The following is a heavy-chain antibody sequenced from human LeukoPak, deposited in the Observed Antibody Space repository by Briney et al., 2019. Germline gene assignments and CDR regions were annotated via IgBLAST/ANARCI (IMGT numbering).Heavy chain of an antibody. CDR3: ARGGGITGIGVFDY. D-gene: IGHD1-20*01. CDR2: IYYSGST. J-gene: IGHJ4*02. V-gene: IGHV4-59*01. Sequence: PSETLSLTCTVSGGSISSYYWSWIRQPPGKGLEWIGYIYYSGSTNYNPSLKSRVTISVDTSKNQFSLKLSSVIAADTAVYYCARGGGITGIGVFDYWGQGTLVTVSS. CDR1: GGSISSYY.